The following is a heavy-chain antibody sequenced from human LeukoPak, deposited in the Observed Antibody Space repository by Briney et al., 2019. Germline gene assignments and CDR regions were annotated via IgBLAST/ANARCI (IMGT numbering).Heavy chain of an antibody. CDR3: AKDNRGYFDF. V-gene: IGHV3-30*18. CDR2: ISYNGRNN. J-gene: IGHJ4*02. Sequence: GGSLRLSCAASGFTFYSYGMHWVRQAPGKGLEWVALISYNGRNNYYADSVKGRFTISRDNSKNTLYLQVSSLRTEDAAVYFCAKDNRGYFDFWGQGTLVTVSS. CDR1: GFTFYSYG. D-gene: IGHD3-16*01.